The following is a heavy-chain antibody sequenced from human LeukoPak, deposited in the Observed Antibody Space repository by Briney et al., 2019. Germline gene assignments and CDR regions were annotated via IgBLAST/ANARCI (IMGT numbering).Heavy chain of an antibody. CDR3: ARSPELMVYATTSYYYYMDV. Sequence: GAAVKVSCKASGGTFSSYAIRWVRQAPGQGLEWMGGIIPIFGTANYAQKFQGRVTITTDESTTTAYMELSSLRSEDTAVYYCARSPELMVYATTSYYYYMDVWGKGTTVTVSS. CDR2: IIPIFGTA. D-gene: IGHD2-8*01. V-gene: IGHV1-69*05. CDR1: GGTFSSYA. J-gene: IGHJ6*03.